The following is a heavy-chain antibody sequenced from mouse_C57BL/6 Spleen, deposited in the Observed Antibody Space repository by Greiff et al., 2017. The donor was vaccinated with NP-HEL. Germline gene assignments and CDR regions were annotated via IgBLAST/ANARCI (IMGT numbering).Heavy chain of an antibody. Sequence: QVQLQQPGTELVKPGASVKLSCKASGYTFTSYWMHWVKQRPGQGLEWIGNINPSNGGTNYNEKFKSKATLTVDKSSSTAYMQLSSLTSEDSAVYYCARSNYDYDVRHYYAMDYWGQGTSVTVSS. CDR2: INPSNGGT. D-gene: IGHD2-4*01. V-gene: IGHV1-53*01. CDR3: ARSNYDYDVRHYYAMDY. CDR1: GYTFTSYW. J-gene: IGHJ4*01.